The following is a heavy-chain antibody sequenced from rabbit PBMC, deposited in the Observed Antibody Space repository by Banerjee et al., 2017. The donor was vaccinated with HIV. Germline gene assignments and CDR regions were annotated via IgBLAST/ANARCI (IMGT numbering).Heavy chain of an antibody. Sequence: QEQLKESGGDLVKPGASLTLTCTASGFSFSSSYYMCWVRQAPGKGLEWIACIYGGSSGSTYYASWAKGRFTISKTSSTTVTLQMTSLTAADTATYFCVSYDDYGDRNLWGPGTLVTVS. CDR3: VSYDDYGDRNL. CDR1: GFSFSSSYY. CDR2: IYGGSSGST. V-gene: IGHV1S45*01. J-gene: IGHJ4*01. D-gene: IGHD2-1*01.